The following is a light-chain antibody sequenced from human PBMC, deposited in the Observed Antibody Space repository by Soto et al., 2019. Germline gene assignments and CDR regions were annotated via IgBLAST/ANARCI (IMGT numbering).Light chain of an antibody. CDR1: SSDVGGYNY. CDR3: SSYTTSNTRQIV. J-gene: IGLJ1*01. CDR2: DVS. V-gene: IGLV2-14*03. Sequence: ALTQPASVSGSPGQSITISCTGTSSDVGGYNYVSWYQHHPGKAPKLLIYDVSNRPSGISNRFSGSKSDNTASLTISGLQPEDEADYYCSSYTTSNTRQIVFGTGTKLTVL.